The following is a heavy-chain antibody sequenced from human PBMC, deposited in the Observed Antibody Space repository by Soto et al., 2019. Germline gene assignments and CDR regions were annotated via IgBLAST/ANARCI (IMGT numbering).Heavy chain of an antibody. CDR1: GFSLSTSGVG. CDR2: IYWDDSK. Sequence: QITLKESGPTLVRPTQTLTLTCAFSGFSLSTSGVGVGWIRQPPGKALEWLAVIYWDDSKHYSPSLRSRLTLTKDTAKNRVVLTITNMDPMATGTPYCAHKGPEDWPLDYWGQGTLVTVSS. V-gene: IGHV2-5*02. D-gene: IGHD3-9*01. J-gene: IGHJ4*02. CDR3: AHKGPEDWPLDY.